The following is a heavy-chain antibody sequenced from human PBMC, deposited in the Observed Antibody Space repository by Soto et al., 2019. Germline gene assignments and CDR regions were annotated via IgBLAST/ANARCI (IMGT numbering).Heavy chain of an antibody. V-gene: IGHV5-10-1*01. CDR1: GYSFTSYW. CDR3: ARSLHDSSGYPAFDI. D-gene: IGHD3-22*01. CDR2: IDPSDSYT. Sequence: GESLKISCKGSGYSFTSYWISWVRQMPGKGLEWMGRIDPSDSYTNYSPSFQGHVTISADKSISTAYLQWSSLKASDTAMYYCARSLHDSSGYPAFDIWGKGKMVTVPS. J-gene: IGHJ3*02.